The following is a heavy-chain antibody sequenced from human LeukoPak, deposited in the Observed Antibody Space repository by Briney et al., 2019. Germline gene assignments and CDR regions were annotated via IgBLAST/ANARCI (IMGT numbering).Heavy chain of an antibody. D-gene: IGHD3-22*01. V-gene: IGHV5-51*01. CDR1: GYSFTSYW. CDR3: ARHYKAYYYDSSGLDY. J-gene: IGHJ4*02. Sequence: HGESLKISCKGSGYSFTSYWIGWVRQMPGKGLEWMGIIYPGDSDTRYSPSFQGQVTISADKSSSTAYLQWSSLKASDTAMYYCARHYKAYYYDSSGLDYWGQGTLVTASS. CDR2: IYPGDSDT.